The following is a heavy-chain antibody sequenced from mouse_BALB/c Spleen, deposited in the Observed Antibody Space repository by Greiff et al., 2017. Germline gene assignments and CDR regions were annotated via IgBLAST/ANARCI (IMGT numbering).Heavy chain of an antibody. CDR2: IRNKANGYTT. CDR1: GFTFTDYY. Sequence: EVKLMESGGGLVQPGGSLRLSCATSGFTFTDYYMSWVRQPPGKALEWLGFIRNKANGYTTEYSASVKGRFTISRDNSQSILYLQMNTLRAEDSATYYCARDEGDSAYWGQGTLVTVSA. J-gene: IGHJ3*01. CDR3: ARDEGDSAY. V-gene: IGHV7-3*02.